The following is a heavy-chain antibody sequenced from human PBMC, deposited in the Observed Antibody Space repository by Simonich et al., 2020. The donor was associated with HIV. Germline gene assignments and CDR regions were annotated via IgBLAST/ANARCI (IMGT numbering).Heavy chain of an antibody. D-gene: IGHD6-6*01. J-gene: IGHJ4*02. CDR2: ISGDGGST. CDR3: AKALSSSSYYFDY. Sequence: GGGLVQPGGSLSLSCTASGFTFSTCAMRWVRQAPGKGLEWVSAISGDGGSTYYTDSVKGRFTISRDNSKITLYLQMNSLRAEDTAIYYCAKALSSSSYYFDYWGQGTLVTVSS. V-gene: IGHV3-23*01. CDR1: GFTFSTCA.